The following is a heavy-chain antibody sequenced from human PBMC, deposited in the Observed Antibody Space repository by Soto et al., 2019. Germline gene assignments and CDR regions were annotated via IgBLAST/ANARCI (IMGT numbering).Heavy chain of an antibody. CDR1: GCSMSSGVSS. CDR2: IYHSGST. CDR3: ARGGAATPPGGMDV. Sequence: PXETRSLACAVYGCSMSSGVSSWSWIRQPPGKGLEWIGYIYHSGSTYYNPSLKSRVTISVDRSKNQFSLKLSSVTAADTAVYYCARGGAATPPGGMDVWGQGPTVTVSS. J-gene: IGHJ6*02. V-gene: IGHV4-30-2*01. D-gene: IGHD6-13*01.